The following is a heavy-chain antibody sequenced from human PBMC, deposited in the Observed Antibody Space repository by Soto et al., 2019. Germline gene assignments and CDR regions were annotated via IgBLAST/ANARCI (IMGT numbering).Heavy chain of an antibody. D-gene: IGHD1-26*01. J-gene: IGHJ4*02. CDR2: VTGSGGQI. CDR1: GFTISTFA. CDR3: AKWLRSGSYYCDF. V-gene: IGHV3-23*01. Sequence: GGSLRLSCAASGFTISTFAMTWVRQAPGKGLECVSGVTGSGGQIHYADSVKGRFTISRDNSKNTLYLQMNSLRAEDTALYYCAKWLRSGSYYCDFWGQGTMVTVSS.